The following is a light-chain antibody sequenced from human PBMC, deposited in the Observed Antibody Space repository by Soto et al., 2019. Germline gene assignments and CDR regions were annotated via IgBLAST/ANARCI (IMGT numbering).Light chain of an antibody. Sequence: QSVLTQPPSVSGAPGQRVTISCTGSSSNIGAGYDVHWYQQLPGTAPKLLIYGNTNRPSGVPDRFSGSMSGTSASLAITGLQTEDEADYFCQFFDSSLSGWVFGGGTKVTVL. V-gene: IGLV1-40*01. CDR3: QFFDSSLSGWV. CDR1: SSNIGAGYD. CDR2: GNT. J-gene: IGLJ3*02.